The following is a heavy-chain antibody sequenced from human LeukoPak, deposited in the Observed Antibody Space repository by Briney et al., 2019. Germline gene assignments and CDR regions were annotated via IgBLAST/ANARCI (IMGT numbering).Heavy chain of an antibody. Sequence: GVSVKVSCKTSGYTFTNYGITWVRQAPGQGLEWVGWISANDGYAKYAQKVQGRVTMTTDTPTSTAYMELRSLTSDDTAVYSCARAPPGFTLGPGDYWGQGTLVTVSA. CDR3: ARAPPGFTLGPGDY. CDR1: GYTFTNYG. V-gene: IGHV1-18*01. CDR2: ISANDGYA. J-gene: IGHJ4*02. D-gene: IGHD1-14*01.